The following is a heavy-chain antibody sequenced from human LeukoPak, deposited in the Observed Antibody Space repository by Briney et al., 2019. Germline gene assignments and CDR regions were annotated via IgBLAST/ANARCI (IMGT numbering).Heavy chain of an antibody. D-gene: IGHD5-18*01. CDR1: GYTFTSYD. J-gene: IGHJ4*02. Sequence: ASVKVSCKASGYTFTSYDINWVRQATGQGLEWMGWMNPNSGNTGYAQKFQGRVTMTRNTFISTAYMELSSLRSEDTAVYYCARGLDTAMVSPPDYWGQGTLVTVSS. CDR2: MNPNSGNT. V-gene: IGHV1-8*01. CDR3: ARGLDTAMVSPPDY.